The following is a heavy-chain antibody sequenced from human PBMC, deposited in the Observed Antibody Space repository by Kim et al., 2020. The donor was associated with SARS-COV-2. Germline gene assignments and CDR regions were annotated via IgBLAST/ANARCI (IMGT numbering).Heavy chain of an antibody. CDR2: IWYDGSNK. V-gene: IGHV3-33*01. Sequence: GGSLRLSCAASGFTFSSYGMHWVRQAPGKGLEWVAVIWYDGSNKYYADSVKGRFTISRDNSKNTLYLQMNSLRAEDTAVYYCARAYSYGLPSLYYYYYGMDVWGQGTTVTVSS. CDR1: GFTFSSYG. CDR3: ARAYSYGLPSLYYYYYGMDV. J-gene: IGHJ6*02. D-gene: IGHD5-18*01.